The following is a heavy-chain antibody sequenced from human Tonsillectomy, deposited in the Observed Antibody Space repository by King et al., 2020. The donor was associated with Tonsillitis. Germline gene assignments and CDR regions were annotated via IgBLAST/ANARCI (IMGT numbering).Heavy chain of an antibody. Sequence: VQLVESGAEVKKPGSSVKVSCKASGGTFSTYAISWVRQAPGQGLEWMGRIISILGVANYAQKFQGRVTITADKSTSTAYMELSSLRSEDTAVYYCAGSLIAAAGTRIDNYWGQGTLVTVSS. CDR1: GGTFSTYA. CDR2: IISILGVA. J-gene: IGHJ4*02. D-gene: IGHD6-13*01. V-gene: IGHV1-69*09. CDR3: AGSLIAAAGTRIDNY.